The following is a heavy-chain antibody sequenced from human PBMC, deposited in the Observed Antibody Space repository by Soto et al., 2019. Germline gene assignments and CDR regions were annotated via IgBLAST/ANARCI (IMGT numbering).Heavy chain of an antibody. V-gene: IGHV4-30-4*01. CDR2: IFHSGST. D-gene: IGHD4-17*01. Sequence: QVQLQESGPGLVKPSETLSLTCTVSGGSISGGIYYWSWVRQSPGKGLEWIGYIFHSGSTFYNPSLGSRVTISVDTSKNQFSLRLSSVPAADTAVYYCAREIIPLTTDWYFDLWGRGTLVTVSS. CDR1: GGSISGGIYY. J-gene: IGHJ2*01. CDR3: AREIIPLTTDWYFDL.